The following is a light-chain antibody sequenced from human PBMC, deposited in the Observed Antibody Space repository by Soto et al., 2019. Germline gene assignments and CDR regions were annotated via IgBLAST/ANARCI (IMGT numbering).Light chain of an antibody. CDR1: SSNIAIDY. Sequence: QAVVTQPPSVSAAPGQKVTISCSGSSSNIAIDYVSWYQQLPGTAPKLLIYENNKRPSGIPDRFSGSKSGTSATLGITGLQTGDEADYYCGTWDSSLSAAVFGGGTQLTVL. V-gene: IGLV1-51*02. CDR2: ENN. CDR3: GTWDSSLSAAV. J-gene: IGLJ7*01.